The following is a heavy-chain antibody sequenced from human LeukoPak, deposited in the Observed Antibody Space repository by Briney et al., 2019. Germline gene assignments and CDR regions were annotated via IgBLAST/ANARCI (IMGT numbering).Heavy chain of an antibody. J-gene: IGHJ6*03. V-gene: IGHV3-20*03. D-gene: IGHD6-13*01. CDR3: ARDYSSSWLGYYYYMDV. Sequence: SVKGRFTISRDNAKNSLYLQMNSLRAEDTALYYCARDYSSSWLGYYYYMDVWGKGTTVTVSS.